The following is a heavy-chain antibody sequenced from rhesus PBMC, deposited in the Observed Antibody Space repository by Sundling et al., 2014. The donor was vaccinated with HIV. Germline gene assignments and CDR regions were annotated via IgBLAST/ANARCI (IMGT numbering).Heavy chain of an antibody. V-gene: IGHV3-134*01. Sequence: EVQLVESGGGLVQPGGSLRLSCAASGFTFDDYAMSWVRQAPGKGLEWVSRISWNSATIYYADSVKGRFTISRDNAKNSLFLQMDRLRAEDTAVYYCTREKWEPYYFDYWGQGVLVTVSS. D-gene: IGHD1-44*02. CDR1: GFTFDDYA. CDR3: TREKWEPYYFDY. J-gene: IGHJ4*01. CDR2: ISWNSATI.